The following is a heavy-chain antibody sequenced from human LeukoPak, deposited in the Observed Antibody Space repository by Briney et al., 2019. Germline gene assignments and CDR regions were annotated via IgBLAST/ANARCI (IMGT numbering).Heavy chain of an antibody. D-gene: IGHD3-9*01. Sequence: SETLSLTCAVYGGSFSGYYWSWIRQPPGKGLEWIEEINHSGSTNYNPSLKSRVTISVDTSKNQFSLKLSSVTAADTAVYYCARRAGLRHDILTGYFHYYYMDVWGKGTMVTISS. CDR3: ARRAGLRHDILTGYFHYYYMDV. J-gene: IGHJ6*03. CDR2: INHSGST. CDR1: GGSFSGYY. V-gene: IGHV4-34*01.